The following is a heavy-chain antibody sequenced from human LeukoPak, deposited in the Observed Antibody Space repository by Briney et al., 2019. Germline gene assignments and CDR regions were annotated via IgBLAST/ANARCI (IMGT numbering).Heavy chain of an antibody. D-gene: IGHD3-22*01. J-gene: IGHJ3*02. CDR2: IYYSGST. CDR1: GDSISSYQ. V-gene: IGHV4-59*01. CDR3: ARGTYFYDGSAYLGAFDI. Sequence: SETLSLTCTVSGDSISSYQWSWIRQPPGKGLEWIGDIYYSGSTNYNPSLQSRVTISVDTSKNQFSLKLSSVTAADTAVYYCARGTYFYDGSAYLGAFDIWGQGTMVTVSS.